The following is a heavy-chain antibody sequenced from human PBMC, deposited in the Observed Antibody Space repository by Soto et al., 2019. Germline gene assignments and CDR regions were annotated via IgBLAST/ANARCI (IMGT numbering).Heavy chain of an antibody. J-gene: IGHJ4*02. CDR1: GFTFSSYW. D-gene: IGHD3-3*01. Sequence: VGSLRLSCAASGFTFSSYWMSWVRQAPGKGLEWVANIKQDGSEKYYVDSVKGRFTISRDNAKNSLYLQMNSLRAEDTAVYYCASSPKMATFHLGFLDYWGQGTLVTVSS. V-gene: IGHV3-7*03. CDR2: IKQDGSEK. CDR3: ASSPKMATFHLGFLDY.